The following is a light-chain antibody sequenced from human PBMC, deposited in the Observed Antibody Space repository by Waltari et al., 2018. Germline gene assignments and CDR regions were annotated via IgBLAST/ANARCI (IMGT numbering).Light chain of an antibody. CDR2: VVN. CDR3: GSYAASIPVV. V-gene: IGLV2-23*02. CDR1: SCDFGHYTL. Sequence: QSALTQPASVSGSPGQSITISCTGTSCDFGHYTLVSWYQQHPGKAPKLMIYVVNNRSSGVSTRFSGFRSGNTASLTISGLQAEDAADYYCGSYAASIPVVFGGGTKLTVL. J-gene: IGLJ3*02.